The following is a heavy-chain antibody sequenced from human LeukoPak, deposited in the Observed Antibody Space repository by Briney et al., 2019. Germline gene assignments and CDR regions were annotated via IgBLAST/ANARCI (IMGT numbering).Heavy chain of an antibody. V-gene: IGHV4-59*01. CDR2: IYYSGST. CDR3: ARAPYYYDSSGYHGNNWFDP. Sequence: SETLSLTCTVSGGSISSYYWSWIRQPPGKGLEWIGYIYYSGSTNYNPSLKSRVTISVDTSKNQFSPKLSSVTAADTAVYYCARAPYYYDSSGYHGNNWFDPWGQGTLVTVSS. CDR1: GGSISSYY. D-gene: IGHD3-22*01. J-gene: IGHJ5*02.